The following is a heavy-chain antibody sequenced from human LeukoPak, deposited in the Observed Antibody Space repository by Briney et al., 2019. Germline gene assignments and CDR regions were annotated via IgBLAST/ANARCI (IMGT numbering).Heavy chain of an antibody. D-gene: IGHD3-22*01. CDR3: ARGGGITMIVVVIRPATDDAFDI. V-gene: IGHV3-30*04. J-gene: IGHJ3*02. Sequence: GGSLRLSCAASGFTFSSYAMHWVRQAPGKGLEWVAVISYDGSNKYYADSVKGRFTISRDNSKNTLYLHMNSLRAEDTAVYYCARGGGITMIVVVIRPATDDAFDIWGQGTMVTVSS. CDR1: GFTFSSYA. CDR2: ISYDGSNK.